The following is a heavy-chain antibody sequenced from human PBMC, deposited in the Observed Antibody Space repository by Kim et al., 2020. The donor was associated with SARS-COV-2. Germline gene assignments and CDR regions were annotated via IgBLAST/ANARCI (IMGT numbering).Heavy chain of an antibody. CDR2: INSDGSST. Sequence: GGSLRLSCAASGFTFSSYWMHWVRQAPGKGLVWVSRINSDGSSTSYADSVKGRFTISRDNAKNTLYLQMNSLRAEDTAVYYCARGGYGSGSRYTYLSGYWGQGTLVTVSS. D-gene: IGHD3-10*01. V-gene: IGHV3-74*01. CDR1: GFTFSSYW. CDR3: ARGGYGSGSRYTYLSGY. J-gene: IGHJ4*02.